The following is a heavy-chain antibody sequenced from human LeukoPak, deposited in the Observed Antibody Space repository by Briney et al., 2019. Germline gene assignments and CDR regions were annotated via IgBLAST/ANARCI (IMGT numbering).Heavy chain of an antibody. V-gene: IGHV3-30*04. CDR2: ISYDGSNK. Sequence: GGSLRLSCAASGFMFSSYAMHWVRQAPGKGLEWVAVISYDGSNKYYADSVKGRFTISRDNSKNTLYLQMNSLRAEDTAVYYCARGQYYDILTGADYWGQGTLVTVSS. D-gene: IGHD3-9*01. CDR1: GFMFSSYA. CDR3: ARGQYYDILTGADY. J-gene: IGHJ4*02.